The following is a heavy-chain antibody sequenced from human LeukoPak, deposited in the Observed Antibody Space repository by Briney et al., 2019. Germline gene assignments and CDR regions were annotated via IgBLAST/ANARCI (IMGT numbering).Heavy chain of an antibody. J-gene: IGHJ3*01. D-gene: IGHD3-10*01. CDR2: ISGSGGST. V-gene: IGHV3-23*01. Sequence: GGSLRLSCAASGFTFSSYAMSWVRQAPGKGLEWVSAISGSGGSTYYADSVKGRFTISRDNSKNSLYLQMNSLRAEDSALYYCARERRGGDAFDLWGQGTMVTVSS. CDR1: GFTFSSYA. CDR3: ARERRGGDAFDL.